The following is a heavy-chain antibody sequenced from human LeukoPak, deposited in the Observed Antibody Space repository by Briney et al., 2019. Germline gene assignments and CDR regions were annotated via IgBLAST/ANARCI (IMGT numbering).Heavy chain of an antibody. J-gene: IGHJ4*02. CDR3: ARTPHPTVTTQWY. CDR1: GGSVSHSNW. D-gene: IGHD4-17*01. Sequence: SETLSLTCAVSGGSVSHSNWWTWVRQSPGKGLEWIGEVHPSEGTNYNPSLKSRVTISLDKSKNQFTLELNSVTAADTAVYYCARTPHPTVTTQWYWGQGILVTVSS. V-gene: IGHV4-4*02. CDR2: VHPSEGT.